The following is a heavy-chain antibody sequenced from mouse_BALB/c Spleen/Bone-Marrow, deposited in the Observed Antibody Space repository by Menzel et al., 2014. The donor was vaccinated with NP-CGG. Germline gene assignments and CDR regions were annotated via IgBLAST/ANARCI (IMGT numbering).Heavy chain of an antibody. D-gene: IGHD1-1*01. CDR3: TRSNYGYWYFDV. V-gene: IGHV1S81*02. Sequence: QVQLQQSGAELVKPGASVKLSCKASGYSFTRYYMYWVKQRPGQGLEWIGEINPSNGGTNFNEKFKSKATLTVDKSSSTAYMQFSSLASEDSAVYYCTRSNYGYWYFDVWGARTTVTVSS. CDR1: GYSFTRYY. J-gene: IGHJ1*01. CDR2: INPSNGGT.